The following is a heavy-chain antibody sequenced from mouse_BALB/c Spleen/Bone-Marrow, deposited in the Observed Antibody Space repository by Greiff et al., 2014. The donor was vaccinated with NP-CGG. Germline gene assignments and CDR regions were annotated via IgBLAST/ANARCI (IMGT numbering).Heavy chain of an antibody. CDR3: ARVWYFDY. J-gene: IGHJ2*03. Sequence: DVHLVESGGGLVQPGGSLKLSCAASGFTFSSYGMSWVRQTPDKRLELVATINSNGGSTYYPDSVKGRFTISRDNAKNTLYLQMSSLKSEDTAMYYCARVWYFDYWGQGTSLTVSP. CDR2: INSNGGST. V-gene: IGHV5-6-3*01. CDR1: GFTFSSYG.